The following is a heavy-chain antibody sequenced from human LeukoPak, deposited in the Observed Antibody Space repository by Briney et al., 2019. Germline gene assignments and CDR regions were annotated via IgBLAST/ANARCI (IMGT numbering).Heavy chain of an antibody. CDR3: AELGITMIGGV. V-gene: IGHV3-23*01. CDR1: GFTFSSSA. CDR2: ISGSGDST. Sequence: GGSLRLSCAASGFTFSSSAMSWVRQAPGKGLEWVSSISGSGDSTYYADSVKGRFTISRDNAKNSLYLQMNSLRAEDTAVYYCAELGITMIGGVWGKGTTVTISS. D-gene: IGHD3-10*02. J-gene: IGHJ6*04.